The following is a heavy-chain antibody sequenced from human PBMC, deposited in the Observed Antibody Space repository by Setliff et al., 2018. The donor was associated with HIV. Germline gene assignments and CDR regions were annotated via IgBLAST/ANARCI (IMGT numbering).Heavy chain of an antibody. CDR2: IYYSGNT. CDR3: ARNRDGGSYPLDY. CDR1: GGSINSYY. D-gene: IGHD1-26*01. V-gene: IGHV4-59*01. J-gene: IGHJ4*02. Sequence: SETLSLTCIVSGGSINSYYWSWIRQPPGKGLEWIGWIYYSGNTMYNPSLKSRVTITLDTSKNRFSLQLTSVTAADTAVYYCARNRDGGSYPLDYWGQGTLVTVSS.